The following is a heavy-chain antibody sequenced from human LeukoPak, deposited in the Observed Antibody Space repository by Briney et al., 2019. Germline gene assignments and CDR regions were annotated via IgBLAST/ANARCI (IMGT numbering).Heavy chain of an antibody. V-gene: IGHV3-53*01. J-gene: IGHJ4*02. CDR1: GFTVSSNY. CDR2: IYSGGNT. CDR3: AAARQWLVPDY. Sequence: TGGSLRLSCAASGFTVSSNYMTWVRQAPGKGLEWVSVIYSGGNTYYAASVKGRFTISRDNSKNTLYLQMNSLRAEDTAVYYCAAARQWLVPDYWGQGTLVTVSS. D-gene: IGHD6-19*01.